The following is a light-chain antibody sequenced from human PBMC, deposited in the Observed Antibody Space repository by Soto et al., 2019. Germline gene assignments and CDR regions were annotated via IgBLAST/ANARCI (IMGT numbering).Light chain of an antibody. Sequence: DIQMTQSPSSLSASVGDRVTITCRASQSISTYLNWYQYKPGKAPKVLIYAASSLQSGVPSRFSGSGSGTDFTLTISSLEPEDFATYYCQQSDYFPVTFGGGTKVDIK. CDR2: AAS. CDR3: QQSDYFPVT. CDR1: QSISTY. V-gene: IGKV1-39*01. J-gene: IGKJ4*01.